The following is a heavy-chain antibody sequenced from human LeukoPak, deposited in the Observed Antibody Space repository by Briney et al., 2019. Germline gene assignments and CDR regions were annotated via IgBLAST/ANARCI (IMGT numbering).Heavy chain of an antibody. D-gene: IGHD1-26*01. CDR2: ISSSGSTI. CDR1: GFTFSDYY. V-gene: IGHV3-11*04. Sequence: GGSLRLSCAASGFTFSDYYMSWIRQAPGKGLEWVSYISSSGSTIYYADSVKGRFTISRDNAKNSLYLQMNSLRAEDTAVYYCAREVDLYYYYMDVWGKGTTVTVSS. CDR3: AREVDLYYYYMDV. J-gene: IGHJ6*03.